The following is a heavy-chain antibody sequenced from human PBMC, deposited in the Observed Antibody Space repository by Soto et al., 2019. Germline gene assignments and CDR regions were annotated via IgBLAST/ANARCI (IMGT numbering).Heavy chain of an antibody. V-gene: IGHV4-34*10. CDR2: INASGRP. J-gene: IGHJ5*02. CDR3: ARYSVGTGWFDP. Sequence: QVQLQESGPGLVKPSETLSLTCSVYGGSFSSHYWSWIRQPPGKGLEWIGEINASGRPTYNPSLTSRITISVDTSKNQFSLNLTSVTAADTAVYYCARYSVGTGWFDPWGQGTLVTVSS. D-gene: IGHD3-10*01. CDR1: GGSFSSHY.